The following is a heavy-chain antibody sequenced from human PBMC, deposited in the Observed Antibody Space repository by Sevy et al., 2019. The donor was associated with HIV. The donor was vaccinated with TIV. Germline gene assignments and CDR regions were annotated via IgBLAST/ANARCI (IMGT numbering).Heavy chain of an antibody. Sequence: GGSLRLSCAASGFTFDDYTMNWVRQAPGKGLEWVSGISCSSGNIAYADSVEGRFTISRDNAKNSLYLQMNSLRVEDTALYYCVKDRSGSYSFDYWGQGTLVTVSS. D-gene: IGHD1-26*01. CDR3: VKDRSGSYSFDY. CDR1: GFTFDDYT. CDR2: ISCSSGNI. J-gene: IGHJ4*02. V-gene: IGHV3-9*01.